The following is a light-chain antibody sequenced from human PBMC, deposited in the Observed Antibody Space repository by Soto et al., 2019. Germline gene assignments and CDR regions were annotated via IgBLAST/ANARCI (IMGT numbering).Light chain of an antibody. CDR2: DVS. V-gene: IGLV2-14*01. Sequence: QSVLTQPASMSGSPGQSITISCTGTSSDVGGYKYVSWYQQHPGKAPKLMIYDVSNRPSGVSDRFSGSKSGNTASLTISGLQAEDEAEYYCNSYTSSRSLLFGGGTKLTVL. J-gene: IGLJ2*01. CDR1: SSDVGGYKY. CDR3: NSYTSSRSLL.